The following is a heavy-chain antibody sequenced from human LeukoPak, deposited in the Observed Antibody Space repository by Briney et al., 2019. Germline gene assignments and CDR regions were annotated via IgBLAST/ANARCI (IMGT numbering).Heavy chain of an antibody. CDR1: GFTFSSYA. Sequence: SGGSLRLSCAASGFTFSSYAMHWVRQAPGEGLEWVAVISYDGSNKYYADSVKGRFTISRDNSKNTLYLQMNSLRAEDTAVYYCARSPDYGDYYYYGMDVWGQGTTVTVSS. CDR3: ARSPDYGDYYYYGMDV. D-gene: IGHD4-17*01. CDR2: ISYDGSNK. J-gene: IGHJ6*02. V-gene: IGHV3-30*04.